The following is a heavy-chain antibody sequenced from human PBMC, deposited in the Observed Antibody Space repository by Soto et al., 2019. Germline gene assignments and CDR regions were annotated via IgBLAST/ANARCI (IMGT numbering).Heavy chain of an antibody. CDR1: GYTFTSYG. V-gene: IGHV1-18*01. CDR2: ISAHNGNT. CDR3: ARGRYGDY. D-gene: IGHD1-1*01. Sequence: QVHLVQSGAEVKKPGASVKVSCKCSGYTFTSYGMTWVRQAPGQGLEWMGWISAHNGNTDYAQKVQGRVTVTRDTSTSTAYMELRSLRSDDTAVYYCARGRYGDYWGQGALVTVSS. J-gene: IGHJ4*02.